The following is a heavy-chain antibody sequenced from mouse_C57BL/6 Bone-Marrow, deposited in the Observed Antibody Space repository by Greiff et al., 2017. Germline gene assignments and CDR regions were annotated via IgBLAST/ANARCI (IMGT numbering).Heavy chain of an antibody. CDR1: GYTFTSYG. CDR2: IYPRSGNT. Sequence: QVQLQQSGAELARPGASVKLSCKASGYTFTSYGISWVKQRTGQGLEWIGEIYPRSGNTYYNEKFKGKATLTADKSSSTAYMELRSLTSEDSAVYFCARWGYDGYSDYAMDYWGQGTSVTVSS. D-gene: IGHD2-3*01. CDR3: ARWGYDGYSDYAMDY. J-gene: IGHJ4*01. V-gene: IGHV1-81*01.